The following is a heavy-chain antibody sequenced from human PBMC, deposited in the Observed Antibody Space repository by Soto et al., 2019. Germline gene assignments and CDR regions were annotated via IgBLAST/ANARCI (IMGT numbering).Heavy chain of an antibody. Sequence: QVQLQESGPGLVKPSQTLSLTCTVSGGSISTGGYYWTWIRQHPGKGLEWIGYIYYNGSTYYTPSRNRRVTISVDTSKNQFSLKLSSVTAADTAVYYCARGLSVTLFHNWGQGTLVTVSS. CDR2: IYYNGST. V-gene: IGHV4-31*03. CDR1: GGSISTGGYY. CDR3: ARGLSVTLFHN. J-gene: IGHJ4*02. D-gene: IGHD4-17*01.